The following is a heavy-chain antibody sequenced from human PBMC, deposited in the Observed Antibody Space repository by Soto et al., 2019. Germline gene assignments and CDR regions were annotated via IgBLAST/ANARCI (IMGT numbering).Heavy chain of an antibody. CDR1: GFTFSSYG. J-gene: IGHJ5*02. Sequence: QVQLVESGGGVVQPGRSLRLSCAASGFTFSSYGMHWVRQAPGKGLEWVAVIWYDGSNKYYADSVKGRFTISRDNSKNTLYLQMNRLRAEDTAVYYCARDHRRKYSSSWYGESNWFDPWGQGTLVTVSS. CDR3: ARDHRRKYSSSWYGESNWFDP. CDR2: IWYDGSNK. D-gene: IGHD6-13*01. V-gene: IGHV3-33*01.